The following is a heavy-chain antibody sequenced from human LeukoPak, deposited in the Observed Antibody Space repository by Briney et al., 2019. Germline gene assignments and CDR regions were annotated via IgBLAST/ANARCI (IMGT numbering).Heavy chain of an antibody. J-gene: IGHJ3*02. CDR2: ISSSSYL. CDR1: GFTFSDYT. Sequence: GGALRLSRAASGFTFSDYTMIWVGQAPGKGPEGVSYISSSSYLYYAHPVQGRFTVSRDNAKNSLSLQMNSLRDEDTAVYYCATTYDSGSYLPGTIWGQGTMVTVSS. V-gene: IGHV3-48*02. D-gene: IGHD3-22*01. CDR3: ATTYDSGSYLPGTI.